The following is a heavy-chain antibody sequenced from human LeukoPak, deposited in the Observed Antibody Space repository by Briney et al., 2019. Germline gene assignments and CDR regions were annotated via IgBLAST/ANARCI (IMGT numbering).Heavy chain of an antibody. D-gene: IGHD4-17*01. Sequence: PGGSLRLSCAASGFSISRYWMSWVRQAPGKGLEWVSFISSSSTSIYYADSVKGRFTISRDNAKDSLYLQMNSLRDEDTAVYYCARDLYGDYGSDFWGQGTLVTVSS. V-gene: IGHV3-48*02. CDR2: ISSSSTSI. CDR3: ARDLYGDYGSDF. J-gene: IGHJ4*02. CDR1: GFSISRYW.